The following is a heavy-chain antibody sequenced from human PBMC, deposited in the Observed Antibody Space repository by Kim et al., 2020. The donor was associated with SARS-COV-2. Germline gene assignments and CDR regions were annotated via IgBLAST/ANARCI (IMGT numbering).Heavy chain of an antibody. Sequence: SETLSLTCTVSGGSISSYYWSWIRQPPGKGLEWIGYIYYSGSTNYNPSLKSRVTISVDTSKNQFSLKLSSVTAADTAVYYCARDRSDYYGSGSYYTNYYYYGMDVWGQGTTVTVSS. CDR1: GGSISSYY. J-gene: IGHJ6*02. CDR2: IYYSGST. CDR3: ARDRSDYYGSGSYYTNYYYYGMDV. V-gene: IGHV4-59*01. D-gene: IGHD3-10*01.